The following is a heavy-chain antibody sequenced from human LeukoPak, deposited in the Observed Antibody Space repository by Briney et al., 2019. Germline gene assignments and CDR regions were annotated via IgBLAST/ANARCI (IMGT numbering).Heavy chain of an antibody. Sequence: SETLSLTCAVYGGSFSGYYWSWIRQPPGKGLEWIGEINHSGSTNYNPSLKSRVTISVDTSKNQFSLKLSSVTAADTAVYYCARASTLYYYYYYMDVWSKGTTVTVSS. J-gene: IGHJ6*03. CDR1: GGSFSGYY. V-gene: IGHV4-34*01. CDR2: INHSGST. D-gene: IGHD2-2*01. CDR3: ARASTLYYYYYYMDV.